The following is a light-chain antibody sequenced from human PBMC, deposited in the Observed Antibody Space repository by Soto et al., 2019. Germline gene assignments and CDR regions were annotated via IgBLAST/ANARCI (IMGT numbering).Light chain of an antibody. V-gene: IGKV3-11*01. CDR3: QQRAGWPPLS. CDR2: DAS. Sequence: DIVLTQSPATLALSPGERATLSCRASQTVGIYLAWYQHKPGQAPRLLIYDASIRATGIPARFSGSGSGTDFTLPISSLEPEDFAVYYCQQRAGWPPLSFGGGSKVQIK. CDR1: QTVGIY. J-gene: IGKJ4*01.